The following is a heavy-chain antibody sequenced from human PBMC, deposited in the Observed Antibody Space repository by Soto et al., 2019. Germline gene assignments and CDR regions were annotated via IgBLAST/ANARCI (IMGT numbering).Heavy chain of an antibody. J-gene: IGHJ5*02. CDR3: ARGGGTILAPLP. Sequence: ASVKVSCKASGYTFTGYFMHWVRPAPGQGLEWMGWINTNSGATKYAHKFQGRVTMTRDTSISTAYMELSGLTSDDTTVYFCARGGGTILAPLPWGQGTLVTVSS. CDR2: INTNSGAT. V-gene: IGHV1-2*02. CDR1: GYTFTGYF. D-gene: IGHD3-3*01.